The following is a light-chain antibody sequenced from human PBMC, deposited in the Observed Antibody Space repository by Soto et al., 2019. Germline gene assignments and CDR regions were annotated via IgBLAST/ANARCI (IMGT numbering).Light chain of an antibody. CDR3: QKYNSAPRT. V-gene: IGKV1-27*01. J-gene: IGKJ1*01. Sequence: DIQMTQSPSSLSAAVGDRVTITCRASQGISNYLAWYQQKPGKVPKLLIYVASTLQSGVPSRFSGSGSGTDFTLTISRLQPEDVATYYCQKYNSAPRTFGQGTKVEIK. CDR2: VAS. CDR1: QGISNY.